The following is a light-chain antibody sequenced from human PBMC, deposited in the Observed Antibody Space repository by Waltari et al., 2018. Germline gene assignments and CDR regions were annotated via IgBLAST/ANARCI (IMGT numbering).Light chain of an antibody. CDR3: QTWDTDSYVI. CDR1: SGHSTYA. Sequence: QLVLTQSPSASASLGASVKLTCTLSSGHSTYAIAWHQQQPEKGPRYLMKLNTDGRHNEGDGIPDRFSGSSSGAERYLTISSLQSEDEADYYCQTWDTDSYVIFGGGTKLTVL. J-gene: IGLJ2*01. V-gene: IGLV4-69*01. CDR2: LNTDGRH.